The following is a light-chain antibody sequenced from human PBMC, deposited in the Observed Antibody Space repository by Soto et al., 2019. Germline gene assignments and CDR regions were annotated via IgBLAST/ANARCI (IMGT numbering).Light chain of an antibody. J-gene: IGKJ1*01. V-gene: IGKV3-20*01. CDR3: QQYGSSGT. CDR2: GAS. Sequence: EIVMTQSPATLSVSPGEKAILSCTTSQNVGNDLAWYQEKPGQAPRLLIYGASSRATGIPDRFSGSGSGTDFTLTISRLEPEDFAVYYCQQYGSSGTLGQGTKVDI. CDR1: QNVGND.